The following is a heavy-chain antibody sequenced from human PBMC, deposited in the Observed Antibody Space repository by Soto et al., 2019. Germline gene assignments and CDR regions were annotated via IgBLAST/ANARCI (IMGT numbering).Heavy chain of an antibody. CDR1: GGSISSYY. J-gene: IGHJ4*02. Sequence: SETLSLTCTVSGGSISSYYWSWIRQPPGKGLEWIGYIYYSGSTNYNPSLKSRVTISVDTSKNQFSLKLSSVTAADTAVYYCARSGAFPDYGGDYEFNFDYWGQGTLVTVSS. CDR2: IYYSGST. V-gene: IGHV4-59*01. CDR3: ARSGAFPDYGGDYEFNFDY. D-gene: IGHD2-21*02.